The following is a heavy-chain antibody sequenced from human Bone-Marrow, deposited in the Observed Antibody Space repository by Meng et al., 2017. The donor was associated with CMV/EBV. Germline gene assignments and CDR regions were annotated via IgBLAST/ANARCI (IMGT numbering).Heavy chain of an antibody. Sequence: SETLSLTCTVSGGSINSNNFYWSWIRQPPGKGLEWIGEINHSGSTNYNPSLKSRVTISVDTSKNQFSLKLSSVTAADTAVYYCARGVIINDYWGQGTLGTVSS. J-gene: IGHJ4*02. V-gene: IGHV4-39*07. D-gene: IGHD3-22*01. CDR1: GGSINSNNFY. CDR2: INHSGST. CDR3: ARGVIINDY.